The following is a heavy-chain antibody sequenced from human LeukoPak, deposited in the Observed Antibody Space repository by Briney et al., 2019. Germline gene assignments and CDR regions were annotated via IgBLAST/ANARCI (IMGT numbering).Heavy chain of an antibody. CDR2: ISSSSSTI. J-gene: IGHJ4*02. CDR3: ASLIAARKSSFDY. CDR1: GFTFSSYG. D-gene: IGHD6-6*01. Sequence: PGGSLRLSCAASGFTFSSYGMNWVRQAPGKGLEWLSYISSSSSTIYYADSVKGRFTISRDNAKNSLYLQMNSLRAEDTAVYYCASLIAARKSSFDYWGQGTLVAVSS. V-gene: IGHV3-48*04.